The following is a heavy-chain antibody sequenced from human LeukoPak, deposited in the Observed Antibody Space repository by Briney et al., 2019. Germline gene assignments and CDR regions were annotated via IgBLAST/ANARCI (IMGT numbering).Heavy chain of an antibody. CDR3: TRDRTYYYGSGSYHLFDY. D-gene: IGHD3-10*01. Sequence: GGSLRLSCTASGFTFGDYAMSWFRQAPGKGLEWVGIIRSKAYGGTTEYAASVKGRFTISRDDSKSIAYLQMNSLKTEDTAVYYCTRDRTYYYGSGSYHLFDYWGQGTLVTVSS. CDR2: IRSKAYGGTT. J-gene: IGHJ4*02. V-gene: IGHV3-49*03. CDR1: GFTFGDYA.